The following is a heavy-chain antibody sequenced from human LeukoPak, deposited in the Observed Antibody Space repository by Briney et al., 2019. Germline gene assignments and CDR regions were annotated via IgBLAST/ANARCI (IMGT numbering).Heavy chain of an antibody. CDR1: GYSISSGYY. J-gene: IGHJ4*01. Sequence: SETLSLTCAVSGYSISSGYYWAWIRRPPGKGMEWIGIIYHSGSYYYNTSLKGRVTLAEDSNKKHLYLKMSSVTAADTAVYNCARLSILAQWSWNFDFWGQGTLVTVSS. V-gene: IGHV4-38-2*01. D-gene: IGHD3-3*01. CDR3: ARLSILAQWSWNFDF. CDR2: IYHSGSY.